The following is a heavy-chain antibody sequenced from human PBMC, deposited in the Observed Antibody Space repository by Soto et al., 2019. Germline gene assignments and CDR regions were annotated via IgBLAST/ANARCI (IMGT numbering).Heavy chain of an antibody. J-gene: IGHJ2*01. V-gene: IGHV3-7*03. D-gene: IGHD3-22*01. CDR2: IKQDGSEK. CDR1: GFTFSSDW. CDR3: ARDADSSGYYMGSVGWYFDL. Sequence: EVQLVESGGGLVQPGGSLRLSCAASGFTFSSDWMSWVRQAPGKGLEWVANIKQDGSEKYYVDSVKGRFTISRDNAKNSLYLQMNSLRAEDTAVYYCARDADSSGYYMGSVGWYFDLWGRGTLVTVSS.